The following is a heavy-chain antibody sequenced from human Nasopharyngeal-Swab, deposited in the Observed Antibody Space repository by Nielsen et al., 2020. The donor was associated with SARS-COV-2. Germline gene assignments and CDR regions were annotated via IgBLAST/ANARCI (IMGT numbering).Heavy chain of an antibody. Sequence: WIRQPPGKGLEWVAVISYDGSNKYYADSVKGRFTISRHNSKNTLYLQMNSLRAEDTAVYYCASYGDYLFYMDVWGKGTTVTVSS. CDR3: ASYGDYLFYMDV. CDR2: ISYDGSNK. D-gene: IGHD4-17*01. V-gene: IGHV3-30*03. J-gene: IGHJ6*03.